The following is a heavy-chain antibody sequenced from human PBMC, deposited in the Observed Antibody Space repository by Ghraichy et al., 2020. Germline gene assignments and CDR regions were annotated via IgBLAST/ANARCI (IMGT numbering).Heavy chain of an antibody. Sequence: SETLSLTCGVYGGSFSDHYWSWIRQPPGKGLEWLGEIDHSGRTNFSPSLKSRVTISVDTSKNQFFLNLTSVTARDTAMYYCARRYRRTWKPYDFWAQGTLVTVSS. CDR1: GGSFSDHY. J-gene: IGHJ4*02. CDR3: ARRYRRTWKPYDF. V-gene: IGHV4-34*01. D-gene: IGHD1-26*01. CDR2: IDHSGRT.